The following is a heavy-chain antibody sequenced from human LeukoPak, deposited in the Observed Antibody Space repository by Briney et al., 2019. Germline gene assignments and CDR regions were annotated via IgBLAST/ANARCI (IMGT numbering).Heavy chain of an antibody. CDR3: ARDSSGFDY. Sequence: ASVKVSCKASGGTFSSYAISWVRQAPGQGLEWMGRIIPILGIANYAQKFQGRVTITADKSTSTAYMELSSLGSEDTAVYYCARDSSGFDYWGQGTLVTVSS. J-gene: IGHJ4*02. CDR1: GGTFSSYA. CDR2: IIPILGIA. V-gene: IGHV1-69*04. D-gene: IGHD6-19*01.